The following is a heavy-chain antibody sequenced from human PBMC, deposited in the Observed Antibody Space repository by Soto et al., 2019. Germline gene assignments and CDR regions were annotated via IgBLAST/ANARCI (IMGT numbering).Heavy chain of an antibody. V-gene: IGHV4-59*01. CDR1: VGSINSYY. Sequence: PSETLSLTCTVCVGSINSYYWSWIRQPPGKGLEWIGYIYYSGSTNYNPSLKSRVTISVDTSKNQFSLQLSSVTVADTAVYYCATSYGNAWYTYWGQGTQVTVSS. D-gene: IGHD6-13*01. J-gene: IGHJ4*02. CDR2: IYYSGST. CDR3: ATSYGNAWYTY.